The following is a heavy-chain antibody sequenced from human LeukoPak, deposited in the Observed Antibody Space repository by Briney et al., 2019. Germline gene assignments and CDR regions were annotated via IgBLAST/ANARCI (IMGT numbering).Heavy chain of an antibody. V-gene: IGHV3-30*02. Sequence: GGSLRLSCAASGFTFSSYGMHWVRQAPGKGLEWVAFIRYDGSNKYYADSVKGRFTISRDNSKNTLYLQMNSLRAEDTAVYYRAKDRPYYFDYWGQGTLVTVSS. CDR3: AKDRPYYFDY. CDR1: GFTFSSYG. CDR2: IRYDGSNK. J-gene: IGHJ4*02.